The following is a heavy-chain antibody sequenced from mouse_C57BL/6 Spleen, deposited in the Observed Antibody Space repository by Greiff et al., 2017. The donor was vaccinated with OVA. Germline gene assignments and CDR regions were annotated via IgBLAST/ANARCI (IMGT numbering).Heavy chain of an antibody. CDR1: GFSLSTSGMG. CDR2: IYWDDDK. D-gene: IGHD1-1*01. CDR3: ARRMDYYGSSTGYFDV. J-gene: IGHJ1*03. V-gene: IGHV8-12*01. Sequence: QVTLKESGPGILQSSQTLSLTCSFSGFSLSTSGMGVSWIRQPSGKGLEWLAHIYWDDDKRYNPSLKSRLTISKDTSRNQVFLKITSVDTADTATYYCARRMDYYGSSTGYFDVWGTGTTVTVSS.